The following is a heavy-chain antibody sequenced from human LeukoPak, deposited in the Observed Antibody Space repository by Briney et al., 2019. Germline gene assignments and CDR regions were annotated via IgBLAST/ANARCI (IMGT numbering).Heavy chain of an antibody. CDR3: ARQRAVGYDAFDI. J-gene: IGHJ3*02. D-gene: IGHD1-26*01. Sequence: KPSETLSLTCTVSGGSISGYYWSWIRQPPGKGMEWIGYIYYSGSTNYNPSLTSRVTISVDTSKNQFSLKLNSVTAADTAVYYCARQRAVGYDAFDIWGQGTMVTVSS. V-gene: IGHV4-59*08. CDR2: IYYSGST. CDR1: GGSISGYY.